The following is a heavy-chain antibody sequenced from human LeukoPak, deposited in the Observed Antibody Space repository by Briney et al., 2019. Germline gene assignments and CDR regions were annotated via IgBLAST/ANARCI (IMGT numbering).Heavy chain of an antibody. Sequence: PGGSLRLSCAASGFTFSSYSMNWVRQAPGKGLDWVSSISSSSSYIYYADSVKGRFTISRDNAKNSLYLQMNSLRAEDTAVYYCASPRPGYCSSTSCSYAIEYFQHWGQGTLVTVSS. J-gene: IGHJ1*01. CDR1: GFTFSSYS. CDR3: ASPRPGYCSSTSCSYAIEYFQH. D-gene: IGHD2-2*01. V-gene: IGHV3-21*01. CDR2: ISSSSSYI.